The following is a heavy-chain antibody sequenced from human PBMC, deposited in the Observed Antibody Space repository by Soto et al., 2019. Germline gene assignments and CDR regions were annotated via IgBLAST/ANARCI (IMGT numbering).Heavy chain of an antibody. CDR3: ARDRIESGYPEYFQH. J-gene: IGHJ1*01. V-gene: IGHV3-53*01. D-gene: IGHD3-22*01. CDR2: IYSGGST. Sequence: EVQLVESGGGLIQPGGSLRLSCAASGFTVSSKYMSWVRQAPGKGLEWVSVIYSGGSTYYADSVQGRFTITRDNSKNTLYIQRNSLRDEDTAVYYCARDRIESGYPEYFQHWGQGTLVTVSS. CDR1: GFTVSSKY.